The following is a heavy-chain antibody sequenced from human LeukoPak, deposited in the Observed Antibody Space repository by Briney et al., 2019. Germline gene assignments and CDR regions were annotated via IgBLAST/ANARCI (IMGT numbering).Heavy chain of an antibody. D-gene: IGHD3-22*01. CDR1: GGSISSGGYS. Sequence: SQTLSLTCTVSGGSISSGGYSWSWIRQHPGKGLEWIGYIYYSGSTYYNPSLKSRVTISVDTSKNQFSLKLSSVTAADTAVYSCARGPDSSGYYYPAAVDYWGQGTLVTVSS. V-gene: IGHV4-31*03. J-gene: IGHJ4*02. CDR3: ARGPDSSGYYYPAAVDY. CDR2: IYYSGST.